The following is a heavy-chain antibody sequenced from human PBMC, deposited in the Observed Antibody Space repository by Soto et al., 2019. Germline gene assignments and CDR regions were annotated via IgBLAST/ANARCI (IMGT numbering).Heavy chain of an antibody. CDR3: ARDLGVAKIAFDI. D-gene: IGHD2-21*01. Sequence: LRLSCAASGFTFSSYNMNWVLQAPGKGLEWVSSISSSSSYIYYADSVKGRFTISRDNAKNSLYLQMNSLRAEDTAVYYCARDLGVAKIAFDIWGQGTMVTVSS. J-gene: IGHJ3*02. CDR1: GFTFSSYN. V-gene: IGHV3-21*04. CDR2: ISSSSSYI.